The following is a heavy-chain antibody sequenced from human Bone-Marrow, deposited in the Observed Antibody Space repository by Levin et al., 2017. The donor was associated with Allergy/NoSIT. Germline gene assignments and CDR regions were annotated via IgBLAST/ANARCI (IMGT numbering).Heavy chain of an antibody. J-gene: IGHJ4*02. CDR1: GFTFSSYA. V-gene: IGHV3-23*01. Sequence: GESLKISCAASGFTFSSYAMSWVRQAPGKGLEWVSAISGSGGSTYYADSVKGRFTISRDNSKNTLYLQMNSLRAEDTAVYYCAKGQTKYSSSSHLFDYWGQGTLVTVSS. CDR2: ISGSGGST. D-gene: IGHD6-6*01. CDR3: AKGQTKYSSSSHLFDY.